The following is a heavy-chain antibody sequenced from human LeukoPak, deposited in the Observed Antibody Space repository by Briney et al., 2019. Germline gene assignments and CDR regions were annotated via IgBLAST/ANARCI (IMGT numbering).Heavy chain of an antibody. Sequence: GASVKVSCKASGYAFTSYGISWVRQAPGQGLEWMGWISAYNGNTNYAQKLQGRVTMTTDTSTSTAYMELRSLRSDDTAVYYCARDLYSGYELLWDYWGQGTLVTVSS. CDR2: ISAYNGNT. CDR1: GYAFTSYG. J-gene: IGHJ4*02. CDR3: ARDLYSGYELLWDY. D-gene: IGHD5-12*01. V-gene: IGHV1-18*04.